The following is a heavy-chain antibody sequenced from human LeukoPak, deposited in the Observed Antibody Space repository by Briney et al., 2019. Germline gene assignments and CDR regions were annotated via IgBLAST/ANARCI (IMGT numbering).Heavy chain of an antibody. J-gene: IGHJ4*02. Sequence: GASVKVSCKASGYTFTSYGISWVRQAPGQGLEWMGWISAYNGNTNYAQKLQGRVTMTTDTSTSTAYMELRSLRSDDTAVYCCARGRVVDYYGSGSNNNHFFDYCSQGTLVTVSS. D-gene: IGHD3-10*01. V-gene: IGHV1-18*01. CDR2: ISAYNGNT. CDR3: ARGRVVDYYGSGSNNNHFFDY. CDR1: GYTFTSYG.